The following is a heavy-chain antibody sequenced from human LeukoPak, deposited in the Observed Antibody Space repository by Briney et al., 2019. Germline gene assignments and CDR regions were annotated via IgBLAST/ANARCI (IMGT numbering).Heavy chain of an antibody. D-gene: IGHD6-13*01. CDR2: INPNIIGT. J-gene: IGHJ4*02. V-gene: IGHV1-2*02. Sequence: ASVKVSCKASGYTFTDYHVHWVRQAPGQGLEWMGWINPNIIGTKYAQKFQGRVTMTRDTSIRTVYMELSRLTSDDTAVYYCARDSGGSSWYSDYWGQGTLVTVSS. CDR3: ARDSGGSSWYSDY. CDR1: GYTFTDYH.